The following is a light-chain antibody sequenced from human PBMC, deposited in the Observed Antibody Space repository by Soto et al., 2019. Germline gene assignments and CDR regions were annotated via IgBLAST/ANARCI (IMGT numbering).Light chain of an antibody. CDR1: QDINGY. CDR3: QLGYVAPYN. J-gene: IGKJ2*01. CDR2: SAS. Sequence: DIGMTQSPSSVSASVGYRFTITCRSSQDINGYLNWYQQKPGEVPKLLIYSASSLHSGVPSRFTGSGSETDFTLTIRSLQPEDFATYYCQLGYVAPYNFGQGTKVDIK. V-gene: IGKV1-39*01.